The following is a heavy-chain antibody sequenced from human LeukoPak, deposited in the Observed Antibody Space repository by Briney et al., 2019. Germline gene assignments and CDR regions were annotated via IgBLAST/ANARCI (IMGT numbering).Heavy chain of an antibody. D-gene: IGHD3-16*01. CDR3: ARGGGLDV. V-gene: IGHV3-30*03. J-gene: IGHJ6*02. CDR2: ISYDGSNK. CDR1: GFTFSNYG. Sequence: GGSLRLSCAASGFTFSNYGMHWVRQAPGKGLEWVAVISYDGSNKYYADSVKGRFTISRDNAKNSLYLQMSNLRAEDTAVYFCARGGGLDVWGQGATVTVSS.